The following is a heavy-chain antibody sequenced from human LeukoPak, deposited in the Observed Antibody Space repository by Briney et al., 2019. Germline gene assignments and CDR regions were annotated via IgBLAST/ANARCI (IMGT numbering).Heavy chain of an antibody. V-gene: IGHV4-59*01. Sequence: SETLSLTCTVSGGSISRYYWNWIRQPPGQGLEWIGYIYYSGSTNYNPSLESRVTISVHTSRNQFSLNLTSVTAADTAIYYCARVACSSASCPKRGTFDYWGQGTLVTVSS. CDR3: ARVACSSASCPKRGTFDY. D-gene: IGHD2-2*01. CDR2: IYYSGST. CDR1: GGSISRYY. J-gene: IGHJ4*02.